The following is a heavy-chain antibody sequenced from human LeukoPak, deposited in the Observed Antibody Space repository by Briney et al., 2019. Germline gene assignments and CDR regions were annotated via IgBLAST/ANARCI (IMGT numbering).Heavy chain of an antibody. CDR2: IYNSGST. Sequence: PSETLSLTCAVSGGSISRGGYSWGWIRQPPGKGLEWIGYIYNSGSTYYNPSLKSRVTISVDRSKNQFSLKLSSVTAADTAVYYCARDGGKQDAFDIWGHGIMVTASS. J-gene: IGHJ3*02. V-gene: IGHV4-30-2*01. CDR3: ARDGGKQDAFDI. D-gene: IGHD1-26*01. CDR1: GGSISRGGYS.